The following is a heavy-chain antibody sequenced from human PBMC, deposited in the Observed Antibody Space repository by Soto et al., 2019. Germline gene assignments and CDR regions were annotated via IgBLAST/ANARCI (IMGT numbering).Heavy chain of an antibody. J-gene: IGHJ6*02. D-gene: IGHD2-2*01. Sequence: SETLSLTCAVSCYSISSGNYWAWIRQPPGRGLEWIGSLYHIGSTHYNTSLKSRVTISVDTSKNHLSLELSSVTAADKAMYYCRSSTSCYDESCVDVWGQGTMVTDSS. V-gene: IGHV4-38-2*01. CDR1: CYSISSGNY. CDR2: LYHIGST. CDR3: RSSTSCYDESCVDV.